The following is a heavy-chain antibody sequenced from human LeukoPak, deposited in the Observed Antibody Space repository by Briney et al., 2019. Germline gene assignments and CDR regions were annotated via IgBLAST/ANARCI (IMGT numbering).Heavy chain of an antibody. D-gene: IGHD3-16*02. CDR3: ARKITVWGSYPRHPSPFDY. Sequence: TLSLTRIVSSCSVSSSSYYWGWIRQPPGKGLDWIGSFYYSGSTYYNPSLKSRVTISVDTSKNQFSLRVSSVTAADTAVYYCARKITVWGSYPRHPSPFDYWGQGTLLTVPS. CDR1: SCSVSSSSYY. CDR2: FYYSGST. J-gene: IGHJ4*02. V-gene: IGHV4-39*01.